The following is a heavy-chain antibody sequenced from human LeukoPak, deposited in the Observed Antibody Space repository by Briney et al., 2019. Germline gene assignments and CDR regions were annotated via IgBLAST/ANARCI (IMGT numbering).Heavy chain of an antibody. V-gene: IGHV3-74*01. CDR1: GFSISSYW. J-gene: IGHJ4*02. CDR3: ARGRPHGNDY. Sequence: GGSLRLSCAASGFSISSYWMHWVRQVPGKGLVWVSRISPDGSTTGYADSVKGRFTASRDNARNTLYLQINSLRVEDTAVYYCARGRPHGNDYWGQGTLVTVSS. D-gene: IGHD4-23*01. CDR2: ISPDGSTT.